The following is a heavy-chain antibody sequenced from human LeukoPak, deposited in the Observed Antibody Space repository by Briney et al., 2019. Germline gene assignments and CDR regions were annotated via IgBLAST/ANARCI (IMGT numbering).Heavy chain of an antibody. CDR2: ISGSATRI. V-gene: IGHV3-23*01. CDR3: AKYYYASSDRGGFDY. Sequence: PGGSLRLSCAASGFTFSSYAMSWVRQAPGKGLEWVSGISGSATRIFYADSVKGRFTISRDNSKNTLYLQMNSLRADDTAVYYCAKYYYASSDRGGFDYRGQGTLVTVSS. CDR1: GFTFSSYA. J-gene: IGHJ4*02. D-gene: IGHD3-22*01.